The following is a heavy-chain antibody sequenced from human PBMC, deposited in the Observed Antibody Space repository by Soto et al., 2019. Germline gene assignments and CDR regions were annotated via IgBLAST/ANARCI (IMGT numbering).Heavy chain of an antibody. V-gene: IGHV3-23*01. CDR2: ISGSGGST. CDR3: AKTREVTYYYDSSGYSGY. D-gene: IGHD3-22*01. Sequence: GGSLRLSCAASGFTFSSYGMHWVRQAPGKGLEWVSAISGSGGSTYYADSVKGRFTISRDNSKNTLYLQMNSLRAEDTAVYYCAKTREVTYYYDSSGYSGYWGQGTLVTVSS. J-gene: IGHJ4*02. CDR1: GFTFSSYG.